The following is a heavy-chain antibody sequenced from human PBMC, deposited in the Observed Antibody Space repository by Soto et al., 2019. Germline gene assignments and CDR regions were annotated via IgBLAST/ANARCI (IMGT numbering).Heavy chain of an antibody. CDR3: ARTDKFNSQSSGWANRFDY. Sequence: EVQLLESGGGLVQPGGSLRLFCAASGFTFSNYAMTWVRQAPGKGLEWVSTITNSGSTYYGDTVRGRFTISRDNSKTTVYLQMNSLRAEDTAIYYCARTDKFNSQSSGWANRFDYWGQGTLVTVSS. J-gene: IGHJ4*02. V-gene: IGHV3-23*01. CDR1: GFTFSNYA. CDR2: ITNSGST. D-gene: IGHD6-19*01.